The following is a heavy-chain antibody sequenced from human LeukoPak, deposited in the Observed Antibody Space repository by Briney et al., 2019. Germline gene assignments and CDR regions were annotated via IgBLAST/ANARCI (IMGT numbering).Heavy chain of an antibody. CDR2: IIPIFGTA. Sequence: ASVKVSCKASGGTFSSYAISWVRQAPGQGLEWMGGIIPIFGTANYAQKFQGRVTITADESTSTAYMELSSLRSEDTAVYYCARVSLGSSGYYTHYDYGMDVWGQGTTVTVSS. CDR3: ARVSLGSSGYYTHYDYGMDV. CDR1: GGTFSSYA. J-gene: IGHJ6*02. V-gene: IGHV1-69*13. D-gene: IGHD3-22*01.